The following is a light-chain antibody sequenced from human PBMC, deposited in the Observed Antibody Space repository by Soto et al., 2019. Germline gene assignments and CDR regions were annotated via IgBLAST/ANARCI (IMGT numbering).Light chain of an antibody. Sequence: QSVLTQPASVSGSPGQSITISCTGTSSDVGGYNFVPWCQQHPGKAPKLMIYEVSNRPSGVSNRFSGSKSGNTASLTISGLQAEDEADYYCSSYTSSSSLYVFGTGTKVTVL. V-gene: IGLV2-14*01. CDR2: EVS. CDR3: SSYTSSSSLYV. J-gene: IGLJ1*01. CDR1: SSDVGGYNF.